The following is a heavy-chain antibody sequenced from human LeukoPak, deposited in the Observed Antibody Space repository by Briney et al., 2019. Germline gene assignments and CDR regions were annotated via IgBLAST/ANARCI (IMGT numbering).Heavy chain of an antibody. V-gene: IGHV3-23*01. Sequence: PGGSLRLSCAASGFTFSSYAMSWVRQAPGKGLEWVSAISGSGGSTYYADSVKGRFTISRDNSKNTLYLQMNSLRAEDTAVYYCAKKMYYYDSSGSDYWGQGTLVTVSS. CDR1: GFTFSSYA. CDR2: ISGSGGST. CDR3: AKKMYYYDSSGSDY. D-gene: IGHD3-22*01. J-gene: IGHJ4*02.